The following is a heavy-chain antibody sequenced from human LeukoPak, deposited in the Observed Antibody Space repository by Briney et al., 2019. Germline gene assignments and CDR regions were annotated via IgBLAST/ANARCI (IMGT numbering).Heavy chain of an antibody. D-gene: IGHD3-22*01. CDR1: GYTFTSYY. V-gene: IGHV1-46*01. Sequence: ASVKVSCKTSGYTFTSYYIHWVRQAPGQGLEWMAIINPSGGSTRYARKFQGRVTMTRDTSTSTVYMELSNLRSEDTAVYYCARDPRASYESSDYYYPGDYWGQGTLVTVSS. J-gene: IGHJ4*02. CDR3: ARDPRASYESSDYYYPGDY. CDR2: INPSGGST.